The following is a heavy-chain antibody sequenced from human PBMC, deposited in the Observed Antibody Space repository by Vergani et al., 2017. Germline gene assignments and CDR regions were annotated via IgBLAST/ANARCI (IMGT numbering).Heavy chain of an antibody. D-gene: IGHD3-10*01. CDR3: ARDMSVTGLKGYGSGTQNWFDP. V-gene: IGHV5-10-1*03. CDR2: IDPSDSYT. CDR1: GFSFTSYW. Sequence: EVQLVQSGAEVKKPGESLRISCKGSGFSFTSYWISWVRQMPGKGLEWMGRIDPSDSYTNYSPSFQGHVTISADKSISTAYLQWSSLKASDTAMYYCARDMSVTGLKGYGSGTQNWFDPWGQGTLVTVSS. J-gene: IGHJ5*02.